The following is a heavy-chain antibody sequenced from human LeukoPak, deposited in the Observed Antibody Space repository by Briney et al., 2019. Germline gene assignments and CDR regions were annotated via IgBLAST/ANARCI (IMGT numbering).Heavy chain of an antibody. CDR3: ARGPAAAGLDY. J-gene: IGHJ4*02. CDR2: IYSGGST. Sequence: PGGPLRLSCAASGFNVSSNYMIWVRQAPGKGLEWVSVIYSGGSTYYADSVKGRFTISRDNSKNTLYLQMNSLRAEDTAVYYCARGPAAAGLDYWGQGTLVTVSS. CDR1: GFNVSSNY. V-gene: IGHV3-66*01. D-gene: IGHD6-13*01.